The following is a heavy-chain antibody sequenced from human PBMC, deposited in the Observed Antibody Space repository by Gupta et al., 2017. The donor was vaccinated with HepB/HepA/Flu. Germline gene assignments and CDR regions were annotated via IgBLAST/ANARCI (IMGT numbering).Heavy chain of an antibody. V-gene: IGHV1-69*06. CDR1: GGTFSSYA. Sequence: QVQLVQSGAEVKKPGSSVKVSCKASGGTFSSYAISWVRQAPGQVLEWMGGIIPIFATPKYEQKLKGRVTITADKSTSTAYRELSSLRSEDTAVYYCARGVVADSSSNPYYYMDIWGKGATVTVSS. CDR3: ARGVVADSSSNPYYYMDI. J-gene: IGHJ6*03. D-gene: IGHD6-6*01. CDR2: IIPIFATP.